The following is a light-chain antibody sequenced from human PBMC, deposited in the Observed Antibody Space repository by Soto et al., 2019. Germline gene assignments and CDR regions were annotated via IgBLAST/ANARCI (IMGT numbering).Light chain of an antibody. CDR3: QQYESLPLT. Sequence: DIQMTQSPSSLSASVGDRVTITCQASQDINKNLIWYQQKPGKAPKLLIYDSSDLETGVPSRFSGRGSGTGFAFTISSLQPEDFATDYCQQYESLPLTFGQGTRLEIK. CDR2: DSS. V-gene: IGKV1-33*01. CDR1: QDINKN. J-gene: IGKJ5*01.